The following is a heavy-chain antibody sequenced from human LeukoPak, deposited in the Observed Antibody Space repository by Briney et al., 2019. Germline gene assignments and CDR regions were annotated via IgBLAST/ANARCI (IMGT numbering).Heavy chain of an antibody. D-gene: IGHD3-10*01. V-gene: IGHV3-30*04. CDR1: GFTFSSYA. J-gene: IGHJ4*02. Sequence: PGRSLRLSCAASGFTFSSYAMHWVRQAPGKGLEGGAVISYDGSNKYYADSVKGRFTISRDNSKNTLYLQMNSLRAEDTAVYYCARGSLMVRGAHFDYWGQGTLVTVSS. CDR3: ARGSLMVRGAHFDY. CDR2: ISYDGSNK.